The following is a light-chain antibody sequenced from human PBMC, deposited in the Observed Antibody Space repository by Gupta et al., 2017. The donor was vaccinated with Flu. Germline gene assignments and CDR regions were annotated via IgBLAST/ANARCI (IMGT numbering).Light chain of an antibody. V-gene: IGLV1-51*01. Sequence: QSVLTPPPSVSAAPGQKVTTTCSGSSSNIGNNYVSWYQQLPGTAPKLLIYDNNKRPSGIPDRFSGSKSGTSATLGITGLQTGDEADYYCGTWDSSLSAGVFGGGTKLTVL. CDR3: GTWDSSLSAGV. CDR2: DNN. J-gene: IGLJ2*01. CDR1: SSNIGNNY.